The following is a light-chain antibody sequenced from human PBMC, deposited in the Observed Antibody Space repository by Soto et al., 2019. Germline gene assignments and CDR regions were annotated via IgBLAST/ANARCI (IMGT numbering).Light chain of an antibody. CDR1: QIVKKNF. CDR2: GAS. Sequence: EIVLTQSPGTLSLSPGERATLSCRASQIVKKNFLAWYQQRPGQAPRLLIYGASIRATGIPDRFSGSGSGTDFTLTISRLEPDDFSVYYCQQYSSSRTFGPGTKVEI. V-gene: IGKV3-20*01. J-gene: IGKJ1*01. CDR3: QQYSSSRT.